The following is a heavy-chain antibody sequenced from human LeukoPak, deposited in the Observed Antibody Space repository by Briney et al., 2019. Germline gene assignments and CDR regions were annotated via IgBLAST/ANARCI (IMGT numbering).Heavy chain of an antibody. CDR3: ARDLDYYDSSGPYFDY. CDR2: IYYSGST. CDR1: GGSISSYY. J-gene: IGHJ4*02. Sequence: SETLSLTCTVSGGSISSYYWGWIRQPPGKGLEWIGSIYYSGSTYYNPSLKSRVTISVDTSKNQFSLKLSSVTAADTAVYYCARDLDYYDSSGPYFDYWGQGTLVTVSS. D-gene: IGHD3-22*01. V-gene: IGHV4-39*07.